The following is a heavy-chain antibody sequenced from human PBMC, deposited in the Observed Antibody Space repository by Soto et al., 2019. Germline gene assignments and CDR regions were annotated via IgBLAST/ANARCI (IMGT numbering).Heavy chain of an antibody. CDR1: GGSISSGGYS. J-gene: IGHJ4*02. Sequence: PSETLSLTCAVSGGSISSGGYSWSWIRQPPGKGLEWIGYIYHSGSTYYKPSLKSRVTISVDRSKNQFSLKLSSVTAADTAVYYCVRHAQWIIRAYWGQGSLVTVSS. CDR3: VRHAQWIIRAY. V-gene: IGHV4-30-2*01. CDR2: IYHSGST. D-gene: IGHD5-12*01.